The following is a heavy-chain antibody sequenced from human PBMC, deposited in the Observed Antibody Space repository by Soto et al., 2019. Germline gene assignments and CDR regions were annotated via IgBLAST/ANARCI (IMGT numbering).Heavy chain of an antibody. CDR1: GYTFTSYY. V-gene: IGHV1-46*01. Sequence: ASVKVSCKASGYTFTSYYMHWVRQAAGQGRERMGIINPSCCSTSYAHDFQGRVTMTSETSTSTVYMVLSSLRAEDTAVYYCAGGPYSSSIFWFDPWGQGXLVTVSS. J-gene: IGHJ5*02. CDR3: AGGPYSSSIFWFDP. CDR2: INPSCCST. D-gene: IGHD6-6*01.